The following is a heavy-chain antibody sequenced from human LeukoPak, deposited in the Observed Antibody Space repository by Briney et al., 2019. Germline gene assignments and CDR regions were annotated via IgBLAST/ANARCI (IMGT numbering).Heavy chain of an antibody. V-gene: IGHV3-7*01. D-gene: IGHD3-3*01. Sequence: GGSLRLSCAASGFTFSSYWMSWVRQAPGKGLEWVANIKQDGSEKYYADSVKGRFTISRDNAKNSLYLQMNSLRAEDTAVYYCARVSLAAYDFWSGYYNYYYYYYMDVWGKGTTVTVSS. CDR1: GFTFSSYW. CDR3: ARVSLAAYDFWSGYYNYYYYYYMDV. CDR2: IKQDGSEK. J-gene: IGHJ6*03.